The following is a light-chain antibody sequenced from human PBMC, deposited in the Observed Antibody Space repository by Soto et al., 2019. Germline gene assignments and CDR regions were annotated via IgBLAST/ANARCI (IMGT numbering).Light chain of an antibody. V-gene: IGLV4-60*03. CDR2: LEGSGSY. CDR3: ETWDSKV. J-gene: IGLJ2*01. CDR1: SGHSSYI. Sequence: QAVVTQSSSASASLGSSVKLTCTLSSGHSSYIIAWHQQQPGKAPRYLMKLEGSGSYNKGSGVPDRFSGSSSGADRYLTISNLQSEDEADYYCETWDSKVFGGGTQLTV.